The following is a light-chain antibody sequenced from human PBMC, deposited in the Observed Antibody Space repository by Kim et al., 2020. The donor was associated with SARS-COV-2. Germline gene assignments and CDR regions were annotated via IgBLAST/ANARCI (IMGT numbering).Light chain of an antibody. CDR1: ASNIGNNF. Sequence: QSILTQPPSLSAAPGQRLTISCSGGASNIGNNFVSWYQQVPGTAPKLLIYDNNKRPSGIPDRFSGSKSGTSATLGITGVQPGDEADYYCATWDPSLNSGIFAGGTKVTVL. V-gene: IGLV1-51*01. CDR2: DNN. J-gene: IGLJ2*01. CDR3: ATWDPSLNSGI.